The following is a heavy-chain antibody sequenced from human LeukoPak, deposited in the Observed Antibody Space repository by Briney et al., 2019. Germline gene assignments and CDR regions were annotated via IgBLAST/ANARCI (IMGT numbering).Heavy chain of an antibody. J-gene: IGHJ3*02. V-gene: IGHV3-15*01. Sequence: PGGSLRLSCAASGFTFSNAWMSWVRQAPGKGLEWVGRIKSKTDGGTTDYAAPVKGRFTISRDDSKNTQYLQMNSLKTEDTAVYYCTTVDELVGATIDAFDIWGQGTMVTVSS. CDR2: IKSKTDGGTT. CDR3: TTVDELVGATIDAFDI. CDR1: GFTFSNAW. D-gene: IGHD1-26*01.